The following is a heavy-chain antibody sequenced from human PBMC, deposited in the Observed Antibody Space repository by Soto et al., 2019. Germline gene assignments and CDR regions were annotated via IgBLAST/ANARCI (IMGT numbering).Heavy chain of an antibody. D-gene: IGHD3-10*01. J-gene: IGHJ4*02. Sequence: GGSLRLSCAASGFTFSSYGMHWVRQAPGKGLEWVAVISDDGGNKYYADSVKGRFTISRDNSKNTLYLQMNSLRAEDTAVYYCAKDYYYGSGSYYPPPDYWGQGTLVTVSS. CDR2: ISDDGGNK. CDR3: AKDYYYGSGSYYPPPDY. V-gene: IGHV3-30*18. CDR1: GFTFSSYG.